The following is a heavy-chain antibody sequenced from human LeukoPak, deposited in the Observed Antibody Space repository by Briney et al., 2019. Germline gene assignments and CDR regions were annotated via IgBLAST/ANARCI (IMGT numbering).Heavy chain of an antibody. CDR1: GYTFTSYG. D-gene: IGHD4-23*01. Sequence: ASVNVSCKASGYTFTSYGISWVRQAPGQGLEWMGWISAYNGNTNYAQKLQGRVTMTTDTSTSTAYMELRSLRSGDTAVYYCARIFLSVVAPKRWFDPWGQGTLVTVSS. CDR2: ISAYNGNT. J-gene: IGHJ5*02. CDR3: ARIFLSVVAPKRWFDP. V-gene: IGHV1-18*01.